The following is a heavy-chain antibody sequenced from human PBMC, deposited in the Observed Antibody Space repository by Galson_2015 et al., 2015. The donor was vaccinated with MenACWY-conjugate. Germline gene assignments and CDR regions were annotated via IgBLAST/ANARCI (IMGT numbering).Heavy chain of an antibody. CDR3: ARDTTHQEDRAYYDAPDI. V-gene: IGHV3-7*03. J-gene: IGHJ3*02. CDR1: GFTFSSYW. Sequence: SLRLSCAGSGFTFSSYWMTWVRQAPGKGLEWVANIKKDGSGENYVDSVKGRFTISRDNARNLLYLEMNSLRAADTAVYYCARDTTHQEDRAYYDAPDIWGQGTMVTVSS. D-gene: IGHD3-10*01. CDR2: IKKDGSGE.